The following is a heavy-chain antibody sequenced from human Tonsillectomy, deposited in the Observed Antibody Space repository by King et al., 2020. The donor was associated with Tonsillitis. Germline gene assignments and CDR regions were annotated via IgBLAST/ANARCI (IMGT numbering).Heavy chain of an antibody. V-gene: IGHV4-39*01. CDR3: ARHHRYLDRRPPPGWFDP. J-gene: IGHJ5*02. CDR1: GGSTSSSSYY. CDR2: FYYSGST. Sequence: QLQESGPGLVKPSETLSLTCTVSGGSTSSSSYYWGWIRQPPGKGLDWIGSFYYSGSTYYNPSLKSRVTISVDTSKNQFSLKRSSVTAADTAVYYWARHHRYLDRRPPPGWFDPWGQGTLVTVSS. D-gene: IGHD2/OR15-2a*01.